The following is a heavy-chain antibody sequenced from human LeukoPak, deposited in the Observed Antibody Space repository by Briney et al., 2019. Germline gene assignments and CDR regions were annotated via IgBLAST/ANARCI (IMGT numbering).Heavy chain of an antibody. V-gene: IGHV7-4-1*02. CDR1: GYTFTSSA. CDR2: INTNTGNP. D-gene: IGHD1-26*01. CDR3: ARTVLGATGYFDY. J-gene: IGHJ4*02. Sequence: ASVKVSCKASGYTFTSSALNWVRQAPGQGLEWMGWINTNTGNPTYAQGFTGRFVFSLDTSVSTTYLQISSLEAEDTAVYYCARTVLGATGYFDYWGQGTLITVSS.